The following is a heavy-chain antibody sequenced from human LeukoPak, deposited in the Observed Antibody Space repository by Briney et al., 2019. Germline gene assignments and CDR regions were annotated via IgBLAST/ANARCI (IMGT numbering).Heavy chain of an antibody. V-gene: IGHV3-30*03. D-gene: IGHD5-18*01. CDR3: ARGQLWFDY. CDR1: GFTFSSYG. Sequence: GRSLRLSCAASGFTFSSYGMHWVRQAPGKGLEWVAVISYDGSNKYYADSVKGRFTISRDNSKNTLYLQMNSLRAEDTAIYYCARGQLWFDYWGQGTLVTVSS. J-gene: IGHJ5*01. CDR2: ISYDGSNK.